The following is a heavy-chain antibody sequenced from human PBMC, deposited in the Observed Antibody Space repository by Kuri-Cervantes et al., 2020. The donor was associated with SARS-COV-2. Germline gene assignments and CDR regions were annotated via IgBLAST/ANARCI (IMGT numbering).Heavy chain of an antibody. V-gene: IGHV3-43*02. D-gene: IGHD6-19*01. J-gene: IGHJ4*02. CDR1: GFTFSSYA. Sequence: GGSLRLSCAASGFTFSSYAMHWVRQAPGKGLEWVCLISRDGGNSYYADSVKGRFTISRDNSKNSLYLQMNSLRPEDTALYYCVKGKNGWYGVDYWGQGTQVTVSS. CDR2: ISRDGGNS. CDR3: VKGKNGWYGVDY.